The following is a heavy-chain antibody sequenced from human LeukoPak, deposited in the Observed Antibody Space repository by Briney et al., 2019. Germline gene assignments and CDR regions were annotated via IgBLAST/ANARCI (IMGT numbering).Heavy chain of an antibody. D-gene: IGHD3-9*01. J-gene: IGHJ6*03. Sequence: GGSLRLSCAASGFTFSSYEMDWVRQAPGKGLEWVSYISSSGSTIYYADSVKGRFTISRDNAKNSLYLEVISLTAEDTAVYYCAKGGGFDWLNYYYMDVWGKGTTVIISS. CDR3: AKGGGFDWLNYYYMDV. CDR1: GFTFSSYE. CDR2: ISSSGSTI. V-gene: IGHV3-48*03.